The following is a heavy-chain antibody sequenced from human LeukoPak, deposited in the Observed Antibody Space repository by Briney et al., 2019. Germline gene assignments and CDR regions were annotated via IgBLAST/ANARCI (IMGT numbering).Heavy chain of an antibody. J-gene: IGHJ4*02. CDR1: GFTFGDTW. D-gene: IGHD3/OR15-3a*01. Sequence: GGSLRLSCAASGFTFGDTWMNWVRQVPGQGLEWVANIKQAGSEKFYVASVKGRFTISRDNGKSSLYLQMNSLRAEDTALYYCATSYDMGWLIGYWGQGTLVTVSS. CDR3: ATSYDMGWLIGY. V-gene: IGHV3-7*03. CDR2: IKQAGSEK.